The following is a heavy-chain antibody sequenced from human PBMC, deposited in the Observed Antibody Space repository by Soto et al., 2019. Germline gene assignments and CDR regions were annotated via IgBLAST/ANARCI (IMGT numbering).Heavy chain of an antibody. V-gene: IGHV1-69*12. CDR1: GGTFSSYA. CDR2: IIPIFGTA. D-gene: IGHD1-26*01. J-gene: IGHJ6*02. Sequence: QVQLVQSGAEVKKPGSSVKVSCKASGGTFSSYAISWVRQAPGQGLEWMGGIIPIFGTANYAQKFQGRVTITADESTSXXDMELSSLRSEDTAVYYCASYEGATNSHYYDGMDVWGQGTTVTVSS. CDR3: ASYEGATNSHYYDGMDV.